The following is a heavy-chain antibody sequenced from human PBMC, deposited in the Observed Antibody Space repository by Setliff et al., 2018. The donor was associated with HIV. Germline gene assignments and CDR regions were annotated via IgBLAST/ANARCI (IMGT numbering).Heavy chain of an antibody. CDR1: GGSISSGIYY. J-gene: IGHJ5*02. V-gene: IGHV4-61*09. CDR2: VYTTGGT. Sequence: SETLSLTCTVSGGSISSGIYYWIWIRQPAGKGLEWIGHVYTTGGTNYNPSLESRLTISVDTSRNQFSLKLSSVTATDTAMYYCASANWNYLGYWFDPWGQGTLVTVSS. D-gene: IGHD1-7*01. CDR3: ASANWNYLGYWFDP.